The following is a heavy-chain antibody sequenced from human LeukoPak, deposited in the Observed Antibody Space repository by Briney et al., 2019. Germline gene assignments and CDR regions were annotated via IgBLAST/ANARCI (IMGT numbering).Heavy chain of an antibody. CDR2: IYYSGST. V-gene: IGHV4-59*01. Sequence: PSETLSLTCTVSGGSISSYYWSWIRQPPGKGLEWIGYIYYSGSTNYNPSLKSRVTISVDTSKNQFSLKLSSVTAADTAVYYCARGPKRLYYYGMDVWGQGTTVTVSS. CDR3: ARGPKRLYYYGMDV. CDR1: GGSISSYY. J-gene: IGHJ6*02.